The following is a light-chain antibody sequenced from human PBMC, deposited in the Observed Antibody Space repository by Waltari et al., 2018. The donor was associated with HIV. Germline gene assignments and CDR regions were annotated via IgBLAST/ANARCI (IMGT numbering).Light chain of an antibody. Sequence: EIVLTQSPATLSLSPGERATLSCGASQSISNNLAWYQQKPGQAPRFLIYGASTRATDIPARFSGSGSGTEFTFTISSLQSEDFAVYYCQQYNNWPRTFGQGTKVEIK. CDR2: GAS. CDR1: QSISNN. V-gene: IGKV3-15*01. CDR3: QQYNNWPRT. J-gene: IGKJ1*01.